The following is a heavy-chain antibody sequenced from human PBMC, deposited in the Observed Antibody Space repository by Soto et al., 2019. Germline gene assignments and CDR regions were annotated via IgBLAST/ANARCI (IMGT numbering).Heavy chain of an antibody. V-gene: IGHV4-39*07. CDR3: ARVSGSSWHGRYYGMDV. CDR1: GGSIRSSDYY. D-gene: IGHD6-13*01. J-gene: IGHJ6*02. CDR2: INSGGSA. Sequence: SETLSLTCTVSGGSIRSSDYYWGWIRQPPGEGLEWIGNINSGGSAYYYPSLRSRVTISVDTSKKQFSLKLSSVTAADTAVYYCARVSGSSWHGRYYGMDVWGQGTTVTVSS.